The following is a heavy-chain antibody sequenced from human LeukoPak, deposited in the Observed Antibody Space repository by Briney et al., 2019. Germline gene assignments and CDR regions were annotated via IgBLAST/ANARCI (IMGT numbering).Heavy chain of an antibody. CDR3: ARDGVLGGLFVWDY. V-gene: IGHV4-59*01. CDR2: IYYSGST. CDR1: GVSLGRYY. J-gene: IGHJ4*02. Sequence: SETLSLTSTVSGVSLGRYYCSWIRQPPGQGLEWIGYIYYSGSTNYNPSLKSRVTISVDTSKNQFSLKLSSVTAADTAVYYCARDGVLGGLFVWDYWGQGTLVTVSS. D-gene: IGHD3-16*01.